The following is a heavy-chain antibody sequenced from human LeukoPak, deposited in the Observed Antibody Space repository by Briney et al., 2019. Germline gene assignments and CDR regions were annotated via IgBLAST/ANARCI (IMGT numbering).Heavy chain of an antibody. J-gene: IGHJ6*03. V-gene: IGHV4-34*01. D-gene: IGHD2-2*02. CDR3: ARGERYCSSTSCYIGHYYYYYMDV. Sequence: SETLSLTCAVYGGSFSGYYWSWIRQPPGKGLEWIGEINHSGSTNYNPSLKSRVTISVDTSKNQFSLKLSSVTAADTAVYYCARGERYCSSTSCYIGHYYYYYMDVRGKGTTVTVSS. CDR1: GGSFSGYY. CDR2: INHSGST.